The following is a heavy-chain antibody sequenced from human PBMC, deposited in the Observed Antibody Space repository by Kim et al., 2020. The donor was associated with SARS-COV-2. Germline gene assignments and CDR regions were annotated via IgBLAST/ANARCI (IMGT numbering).Heavy chain of an antibody. Sequence: GGSLRLSCAASGFSFSSYGMHWVRQAPGKGLEWVAVISYDGSNQYYADSVKGRFTISRETSKNTLYLQMNSLRAEDTAVYFCAKDRDRYGVYFYGMDVWGQGTTVTVSS. CDR1: GFSFSSYG. D-gene: IGHD4-17*01. CDR3: AKDRDRYGVYFYGMDV. CDR2: ISYDGSNQ. V-gene: IGHV3-30*18. J-gene: IGHJ6*02.